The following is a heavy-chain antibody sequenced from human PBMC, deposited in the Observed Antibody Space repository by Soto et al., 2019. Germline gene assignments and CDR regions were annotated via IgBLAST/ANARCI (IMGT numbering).Heavy chain of an antibody. V-gene: IGHV3-30*18. CDR2: ISYDGSNK. Sequence: QVQLVESGGGVVQPGRSLRLSCAASGFTFSSYGMHWVRQAPGKGREWVAVISYDGSNKYYADSVKGRFTISRDNSKNTLYLQMNSLRAEDTAVYYCAKGPDTMIVVAIGVLGYWGQGTLVTVSS. D-gene: IGHD3-22*01. CDR1: GFTFSSYG. CDR3: AKGPDTMIVVAIGVLGY. J-gene: IGHJ4*02.